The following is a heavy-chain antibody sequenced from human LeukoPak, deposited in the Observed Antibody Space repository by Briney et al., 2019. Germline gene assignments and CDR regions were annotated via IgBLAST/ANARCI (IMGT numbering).Heavy chain of an antibody. D-gene: IGHD6-13*01. V-gene: IGHV3-20*04. J-gene: IGHJ6*04. CDR1: GFTFDDYG. CDR3: ARDFRRSQQPLGDV. CDR2: INWNGGST. Sequence: TGGSLRLSCAASGFTFDDYGMSWVRQAPGKGLEWVSGINWNGGSTGYADSVKGRFTISRDNAKNSLYLQMNSLRAEDTAVYYCARDFRRSQQPLGDVWGKGTTVTVSS.